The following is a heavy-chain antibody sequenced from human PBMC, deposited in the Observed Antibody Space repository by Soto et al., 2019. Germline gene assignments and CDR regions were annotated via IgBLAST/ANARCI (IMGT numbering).Heavy chain of an antibody. Sequence: SETLSLTCTVSGGSISSYYWSWIRQPPGKGLEWIGYIYYSGSTNYNPSLKSRVTISVDTSKNQFSLKLSSVTAADTAVYYCARSITMVRGVKSPYFDYWGQGTLVTVS. J-gene: IGHJ4*02. CDR1: GGSISSYY. D-gene: IGHD3-10*01. CDR3: ARSITMVRGVKSPYFDY. CDR2: IYYSGST. V-gene: IGHV4-59*08.